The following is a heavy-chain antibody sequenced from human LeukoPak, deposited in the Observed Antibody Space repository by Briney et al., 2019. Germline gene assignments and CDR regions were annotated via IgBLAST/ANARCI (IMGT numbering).Heavy chain of an antibody. CDR2: MNPNSGNT. J-gene: IGHJ6*03. CDR3: ARADDTMVRGVIIYYMDV. V-gene: IGHV1-8*01. CDR1: GYTFTSYD. Sequence: GXSVKVSCKASGYTFTSYDINWVRQATGQGLEWMGWMNPNSGNTGYAQKFEGRVTMTRNTSITTAYMGLSSLRSEDTAVYYCARADDTMVRGVIIYYMDVWGKGTTATVSS. D-gene: IGHD3-10*01.